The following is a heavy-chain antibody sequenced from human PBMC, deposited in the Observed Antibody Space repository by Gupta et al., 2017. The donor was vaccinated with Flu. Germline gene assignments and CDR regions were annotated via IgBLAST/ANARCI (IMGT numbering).Heavy chain of an antibody. V-gene: IGHV3-33*01. CDR1: GFTFSHYA. Sequence: QVQLVESGGGVVQPGRSLRLSCAASGFTFSHYAMHWFRQAPGKGLDWVAVIWYDGSDKYYADSVRGRFTISRDNSKNTLYLQMNSLRADDTAVYYCARDPPGDSRGHYSLDHWGQGTLVTVSS. CDR3: ARDPPGDSRGHYSLDH. J-gene: IGHJ4*02. D-gene: IGHD3-22*01. CDR2: IWYDGSDK.